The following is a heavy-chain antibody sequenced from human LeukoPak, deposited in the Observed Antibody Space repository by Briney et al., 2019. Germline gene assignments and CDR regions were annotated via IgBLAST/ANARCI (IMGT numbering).Heavy chain of an antibody. Sequence: GGSLRLSCAASGSTFSSYVLSWVRQAPGKGLEWVSSISDSGDNTYYADSVKGRFTISRDNSQNTLHLEMNSLRAEDAAVYFCAKGGSLIDYWGQGTLVSVTS. J-gene: IGHJ4*02. D-gene: IGHD1-1*01. CDR1: GSTFSSYV. V-gene: IGHV3-23*01. CDR2: ISDSGDNT. CDR3: AKGGSLIDY.